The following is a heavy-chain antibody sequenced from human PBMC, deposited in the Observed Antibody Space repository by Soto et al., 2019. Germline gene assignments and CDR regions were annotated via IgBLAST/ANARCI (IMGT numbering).Heavy chain of an antibody. V-gene: IGHV2-5*02. J-gene: IGHJ4*02. CDR3: AHRRTGDLIDY. D-gene: IGHD2-21*01. CDR2: IYWDDDR. CDR1: GFSLTTRGVG. Sequence: QITLKESGPALVKPTQTLTLTCTFSGFSLTTRGVGVGWIRQPPRKALEWLALIYWDDDRRYSPSLKSRLTXTRXTSKTQVVLTMTNMGPVDTATYYCAHRRTGDLIDYLGQGTLVTVSS.